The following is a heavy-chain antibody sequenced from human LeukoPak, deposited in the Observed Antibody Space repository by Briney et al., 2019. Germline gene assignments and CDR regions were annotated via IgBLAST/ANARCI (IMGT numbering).Heavy chain of an antibody. CDR3: ARQSRYCSSTSCPRGAFDI. Sequence: GGSLRLSCAASGFTVSSNYMSWVRQAPGKGLEGVSVIYSGGSTYYADSVKGRFTISRDNSKNTLYLQMNSLRAEDTAVYYCARQSRYCSSTSCPRGAFDIWGQGTMVTVSS. CDR2: IYSGGST. V-gene: IGHV3-66*02. CDR1: GFTVSSNY. J-gene: IGHJ3*02. D-gene: IGHD2-2*01.